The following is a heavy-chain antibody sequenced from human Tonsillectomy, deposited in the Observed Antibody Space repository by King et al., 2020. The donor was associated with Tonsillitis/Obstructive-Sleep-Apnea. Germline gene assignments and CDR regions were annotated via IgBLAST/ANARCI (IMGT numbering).Heavy chain of an antibody. D-gene: IGHD3-10*01. CDR3: ARLGPRGFDYYYFMDV. CDR2: IDPSDSYT. V-gene: IGHV5-10-1*01. CDR1: GYSFTSYW. Sequence: QLVQSGAEVKKPGESLRISCKGSGYSFTSYWIHWVRQMPGNGLEWMGMIDPSDSYTNYSPSFQGHVTISADKSISTAYLQWSSLKASDTAMYYCARLGPRGFDYYYFMDVWGKGTTVTVSS. J-gene: IGHJ6*03.